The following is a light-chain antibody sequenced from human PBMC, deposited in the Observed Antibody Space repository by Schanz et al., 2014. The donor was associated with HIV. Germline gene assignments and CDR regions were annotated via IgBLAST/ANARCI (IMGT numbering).Light chain of an antibody. CDR2: GVF. V-gene: IGLV2-14*03. CDR1: SSDVGYYKY. J-gene: IGLJ2*01. CDR3: AAWDDSLNGPV. Sequence: QSVLTQPASVSGSPGQSITISCTGTSSDVGYYKYVSWYQQHPGKAPKVVIYGVFDRPSGVPDRFSGSKSGNTASLTVSGLQAEDEADYYCAAWDDSLNGPVFGGGTKLTVL.